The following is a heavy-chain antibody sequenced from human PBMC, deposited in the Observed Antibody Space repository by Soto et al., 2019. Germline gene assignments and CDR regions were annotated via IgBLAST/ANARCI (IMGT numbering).Heavy chain of an antibody. D-gene: IGHD2-2*01. CDR2: IKSKTDGGTT. CDR3: TTDWVPLPAATDY. Sequence: GGSLRLSCAASGFTFSNAWMSWVRQAPGKGLEWVGRIKSKTDGGTTDYAAPVKGRFTISRDDSKNTLYLQMNSLKTEDTAVYYCTTDWVPLPAATDYWGQGTLVTVSS. J-gene: IGHJ4*02. V-gene: IGHV3-15*01. CDR1: GFTFSNAW.